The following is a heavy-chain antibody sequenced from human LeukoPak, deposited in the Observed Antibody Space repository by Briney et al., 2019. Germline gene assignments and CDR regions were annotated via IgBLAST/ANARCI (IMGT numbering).Heavy chain of an antibody. CDR2: IYYSGST. Sequence: SETLSLTCTVSGGSISSYYWSWIRQPPGKGLEWIGYIYYSGSTNYNPSLKSRVTISVDTSKNQFSLKLSSVTAADTAVYYCARTPPYGDYDWFDPWGQGTLVTVSS. CDR3: ARTPPYGDYDWFDP. D-gene: IGHD4-17*01. CDR1: GGSISSYY. J-gene: IGHJ5*02. V-gene: IGHV4-59*12.